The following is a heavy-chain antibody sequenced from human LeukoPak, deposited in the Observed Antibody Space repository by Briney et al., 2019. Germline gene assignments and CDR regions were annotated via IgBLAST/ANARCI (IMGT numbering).Heavy chain of an antibody. CDR2: ISGSGGST. J-gene: IGHJ4*02. V-gene: IGHV3-23*01. CDR3: AKVAPLDYYDSSGYYYSFDY. CDR1: GFTFSSYA. D-gene: IGHD3-22*01. Sequence: PGGSLRLSCAASGFTFSSYAMSWVRQAPGKGLEWVSAISGSGGSTYYADSVKGRSTISRDNSKNTLYLQMNSLRAEDTAVYYCAKVAPLDYYDSSGYYYSFDYWGQGTLVTVSS.